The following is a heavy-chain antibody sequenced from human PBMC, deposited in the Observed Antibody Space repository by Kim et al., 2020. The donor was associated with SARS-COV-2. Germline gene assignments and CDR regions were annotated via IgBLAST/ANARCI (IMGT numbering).Heavy chain of an antibody. CDR3: ARGGGYSYGAIDY. Sequence: HPALKSRVTISVDTSKTQFSRKRGSVTAADTAVYYWARGGGYSYGAIDYWGQGTLVTVSS. D-gene: IGHD5-18*01. V-gene: IGHV4-34*01. J-gene: IGHJ4*02.